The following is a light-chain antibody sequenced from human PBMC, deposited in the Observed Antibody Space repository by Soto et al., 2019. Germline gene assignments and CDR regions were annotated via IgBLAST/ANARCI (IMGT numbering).Light chain of an antibody. CDR2: LNSDGSH. CDR3: QTWGTGIRV. CDR1: SGHSWYT. J-gene: IGLJ3*02. V-gene: IGLV4-69*01. Sequence: QPVLTQSPSASASLGASVKLTCTLSSGHSWYTIAWHQQQAEKGPRYLMKLNSDGSHSKGDGIPDRFSGSSSGAERYLTISSLQSEDEDDYYCQTWGTGIRVFGGGTKLTVL.